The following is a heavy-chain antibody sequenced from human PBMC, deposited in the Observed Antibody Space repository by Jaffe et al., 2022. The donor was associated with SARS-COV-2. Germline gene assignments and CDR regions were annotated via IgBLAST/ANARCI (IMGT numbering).Heavy chain of an antibody. J-gene: IGHJ6*03. D-gene: IGHD3-22*01. V-gene: IGHV1-69*01. CDR1: GGTFSSYA. CDR2: IIPIFGTA. Sequence: QVQLVQSGAEVKKPGSSVKVSCKASGGTFSSYAISWVRQAPGQGLEWMGGIIPIFGTANYAQKFQGRVTITADESTSTAYMELSSLRSEDTAVYYCARAYYDSSGYYYYYYYMDVWGKGTTVTVSS. CDR3: ARAYYDSSGYYYYYYYMDV.